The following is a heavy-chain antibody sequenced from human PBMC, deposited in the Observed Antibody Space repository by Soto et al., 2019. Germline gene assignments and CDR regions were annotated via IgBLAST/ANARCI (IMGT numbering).Heavy chain of an antibody. V-gene: IGHV3-23*01. CDR3: SKGGAVLLDPFDV. CDR2: VTSSASST. J-gene: IGHJ3*01. CDR1: GFTFSSFA. D-gene: IGHD1-26*01. Sequence: GQLLESGGGMVQPGGSLRLSCAASGFTFSSFAMNWVRLPPGRGLEWVSAVTSSASSTHYADSVKGRFTISRDNSKNTLYLQVNSLGADDPAVYYCSKGGAVLLDPFDVWGQGTMVTVSS.